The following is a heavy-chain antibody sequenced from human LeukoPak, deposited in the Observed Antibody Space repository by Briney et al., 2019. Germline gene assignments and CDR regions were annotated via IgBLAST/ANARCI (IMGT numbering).Heavy chain of an antibody. D-gene: IGHD3-22*01. V-gene: IGHV1-69*05. CDR2: IIPIFGTA. J-gene: IGHJ4*02. CDR1: EGTFSSYA. Sequence: SVKVSCKASEGTFSSYAISWVRQAPGQGLEWMGRIIPIFGTANYAQKFQGRVTITTDESTSTAYMELSSLRSEDTAVYYCARGGSSGFDYWGQGTLVTVSS. CDR3: ARGGSSGFDY.